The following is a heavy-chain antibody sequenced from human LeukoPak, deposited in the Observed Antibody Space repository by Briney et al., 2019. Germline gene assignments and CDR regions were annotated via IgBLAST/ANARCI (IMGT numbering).Heavy chain of an antibody. J-gene: IGHJ4*02. D-gene: IGHD2-2*01. CDR3: ARETVVPAVHFDN. CDR1: GFTFSSYS. Sequence: GGSLRLSCAASGFTFSSYSMNWVRQAPGKGLEWVSYISSSSSTIYYADSVKGRFTISRDNAKNSLYLQMNSLRAEDTAVYYCARETVVPAVHFDNWGQGTLVTVSS. CDR2: ISSSSSTI. V-gene: IGHV3-48*01.